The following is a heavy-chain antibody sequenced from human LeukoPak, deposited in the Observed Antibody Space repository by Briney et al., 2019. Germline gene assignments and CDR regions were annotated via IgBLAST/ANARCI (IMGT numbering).Heavy chain of an antibody. CDR1: GYSISSGYY. CDR3: ARDRDSSSWEYYFDY. V-gene: IGHV4-38-2*02. CDR2: IYHSGST. Sequence: SETLSLTCTVSGYSISSGYYWGWIRPPPGKGLEWIGSIYHSGSTYYNPSLKSRVTISVDTSKNQFSLKLSSVTAADTAVYYRARDRDSSSWEYYFDYWGQGTLVTVSS. D-gene: IGHD6-13*01. J-gene: IGHJ4*02.